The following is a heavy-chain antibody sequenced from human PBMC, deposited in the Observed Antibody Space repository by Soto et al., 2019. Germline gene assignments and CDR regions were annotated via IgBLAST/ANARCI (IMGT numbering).Heavy chain of an antibody. D-gene: IGHD3-10*01. Sequence: QVQLQESGPRLVKPSETLTITCAVSGGSITSFYYTWIRQPPGKGLEWIGSVLSSESAYYNPSLESRATMSIDASKNQFSLTLTSVTAADTAFYYCAAGGSGSAAYWGQGSLVTVSS. CDR3: AAGGSGSAAY. V-gene: IGHV4-59*01. CDR1: GGSITSFY. J-gene: IGHJ4*02. CDR2: VLSSESA.